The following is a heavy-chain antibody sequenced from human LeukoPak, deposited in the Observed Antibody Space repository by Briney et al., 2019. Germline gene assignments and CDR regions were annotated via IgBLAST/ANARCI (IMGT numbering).Heavy chain of an antibody. J-gene: IGHJ6*03. CDR3: ARVGSGYKYGYRDGFYHYYYMDV. D-gene: IGHD5-18*01. V-gene: IGHV3-7*01. CDR1: GFSFSSYW. CDR2: IKQDGSEK. Sequence: GGSLRLSCEGSGFSFSSYWMTWVRQSPGKGLEWVANIKQDGSEKYYVDSVKGRFTISRDNAKNSLYLQMNSLRAEDTAVYYCARVGSGYKYGYRDGFYHYYYMDVWGKGTAVTISS.